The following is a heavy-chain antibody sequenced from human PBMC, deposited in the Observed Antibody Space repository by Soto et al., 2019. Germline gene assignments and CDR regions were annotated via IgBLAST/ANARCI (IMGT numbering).Heavy chain of an antibody. D-gene: IGHD3-3*01. J-gene: IGHJ4*02. V-gene: IGHV3-15*07. Sequence: EVQLVESGGGLVKPGGSLRLSCAASGFTFSNAWMNWVRQAPGKGLEWVGRIKSKTDGGTTDYAAPVKGRFTISRDDSKNTLYLKMNSLKTEDTAVYYCIKQELYPYYDFWSGYYSFDYWGQGTLVTVSS. CDR3: IKQELYPYYDFWSGYYSFDY. CDR2: IKSKTDGGTT. CDR1: GFTFSNAW.